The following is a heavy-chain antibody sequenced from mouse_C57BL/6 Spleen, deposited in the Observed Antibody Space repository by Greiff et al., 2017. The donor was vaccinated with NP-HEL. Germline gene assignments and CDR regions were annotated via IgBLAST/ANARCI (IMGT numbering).Heavy chain of an antibody. CDR1: GYTFTDYY. CDR3: ARRRAYYGNYDYAMDY. Sequence: EVQLQQSGPELVKPGASVKISCKASGYTFTDYYMNWVKQSHGKSLEWIGDINPNNGGTSYNQKFKGKATLTVDKSSRTAYMELRSLTSEDSAVYYCARRRAYYGNYDYAMDYWGQGTSVTVSS. CDR2: INPNNGGT. J-gene: IGHJ4*01. V-gene: IGHV1-26*01. D-gene: IGHD2-10*01.